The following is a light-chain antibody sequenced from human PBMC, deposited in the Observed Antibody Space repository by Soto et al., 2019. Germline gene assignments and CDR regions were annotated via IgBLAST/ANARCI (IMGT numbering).Light chain of an antibody. Sequence: EIGMTLDPATLSVSQRERGTLSCRASQSISSKLAWYQHRPGQAPRLLIYDTSTRAAGIPARFTGSGSGTDFTLTISSLQSEDFAVYYCQQYNTWRSISFGQGTRPEIK. CDR1: QSISSK. V-gene: IGKV3-15*01. CDR3: QQYNTWRSIS. CDR2: DTS. J-gene: IGKJ5*01.